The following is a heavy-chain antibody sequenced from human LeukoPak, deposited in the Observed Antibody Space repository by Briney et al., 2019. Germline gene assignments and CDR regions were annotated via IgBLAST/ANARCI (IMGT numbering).Heavy chain of an antibody. CDR2: ISYDGRQT. D-gene: IGHD4-17*01. V-gene: IGHV3-30*18. CDR1: GFTFSSYG. Sequence: GGSLRLSCAASGFTFSSYGMHWVRQAPGKGLEWVAVISYDGRQTYYADSVKGRFTISRDNSKSTVYLQMNSLTTDDTAVYSCAKDFNTVTTLDSWGQGTLVTVSS. J-gene: IGHJ4*02. CDR3: AKDFNTVTTLDS.